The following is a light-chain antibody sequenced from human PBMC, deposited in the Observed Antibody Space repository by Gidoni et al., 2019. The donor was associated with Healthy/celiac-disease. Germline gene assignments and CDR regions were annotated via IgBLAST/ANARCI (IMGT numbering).Light chain of an antibody. V-gene: IGKV3-20*01. CDR3: QQYGSSPHT. CDR2: GAS. CDR1: QSVSSSY. Sequence: ELVLTQSPLTLSLSPGERATLSCRASQSVSSSYLAWYQQKPAQAPRLLIYGASRRATGIPDRFSASGSGTDFTLTISRLEPEDFAVYYCQQYGSSPHTFGQGTKLEIK. J-gene: IGKJ2*01.